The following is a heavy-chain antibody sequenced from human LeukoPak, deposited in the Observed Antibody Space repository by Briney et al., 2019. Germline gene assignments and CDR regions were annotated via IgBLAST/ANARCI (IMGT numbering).Heavy chain of an antibody. CDR3: ARRQSRGPIDY. CDR1: GFTFSNYA. V-gene: IGHV3-21*04. D-gene: IGHD3-10*01. CDR2: ISSSSSYI. Sequence: NAGGSPRLSCAASGFTFSNYAMDWVRQAPGKGLEWVSSISSSSSYIYYADSVKGRFTVSRGISENILSLQMNSLTVEDTAVYCARRQSRGPIDYWGQGTLVTVSS. J-gene: IGHJ4*02.